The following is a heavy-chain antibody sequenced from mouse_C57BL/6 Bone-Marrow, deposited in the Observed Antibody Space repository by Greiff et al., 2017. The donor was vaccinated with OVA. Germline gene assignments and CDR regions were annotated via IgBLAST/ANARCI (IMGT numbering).Heavy chain of an antibody. J-gene: IGHJ2*01. V-gene: IGHV1-81*01. CDR2: IYPRSGNT. CDR1: GYTFTSYG. CDR3: ARGDYGSSYPIDY. D-gene: IGHD1-1*01. Sequence: QVQLKQSGAELARPGASVKLSCKASGYTFTSYGISWVKQRTGQGLEWIGEIYPRSGNTYYNEKFKGKATLTADKSSSTAYMELRSLTSEDSAVYFCARGDYGSSYPIDYWGQGTTLTVSS.